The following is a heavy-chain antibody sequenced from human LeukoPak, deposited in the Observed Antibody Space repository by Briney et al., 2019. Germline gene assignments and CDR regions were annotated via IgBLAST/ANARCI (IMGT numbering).Heavy chain of an antibody. CDR2: INSADNVE. J-gene: IGHJ5*02. D-gene: IGHD2-8*01. Sequence: PGGSLRLSCAASGFSLRSSEMNWVRQAPGKGPEWVAHINSADNVEYYTDSVRGRFTMSRDSAKDLLYLQMNSLRDEDTAVYYCARDTVNGPFVISLDLWGQGVLVTVSS. CDR1: GFSLRSSE. CDR3: ARDTVNGPFVISLDL. V-gene: IGHV3-48*03.